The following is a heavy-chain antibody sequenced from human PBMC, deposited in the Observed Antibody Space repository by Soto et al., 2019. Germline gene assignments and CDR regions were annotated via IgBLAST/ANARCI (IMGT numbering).Heavy chain of an antibody. CDR3: ARANGDYVWPAGIAAFDI. Sequence: QVQLVQSGAEVKKPGSSVKVSCKASGGTFSSYAISWVRQAPGQGLEWMGGIIPIFGTGNYAQKFQGRVTITADKSTSTAYMELSSLRSEDTAVYYCARANGDYVWPAGIAAFDIWGQGTMVTVSS. V-gene: IGHV1-69*06. CDR2: IIPIFGTG. CDR1: GGTFSSYA. J-gene: IGHJ3*02. D-gene: IGHD4-17*01.